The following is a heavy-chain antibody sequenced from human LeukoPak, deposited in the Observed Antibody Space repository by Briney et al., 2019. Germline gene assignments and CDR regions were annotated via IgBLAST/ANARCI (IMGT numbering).Heavy chain of an antibody. CDR2: IIPIFSTA. D-gene: IGHD6-13*01. V-gene: IGHV1-69*01. CDR1: GGTFSSYA. Sequence: SVKVSCKASGGTFSSYAISWVRQAPGQGLEWMGGIIPIFSTANYAQKFQGRVTITADESTSTAYMELSSLRSEDTAVYYCARAAAAGDETLDYWGQGTLVTVSS. CDR3: ARAAAAGDETLDY. J-gene: IGHJ4*02.